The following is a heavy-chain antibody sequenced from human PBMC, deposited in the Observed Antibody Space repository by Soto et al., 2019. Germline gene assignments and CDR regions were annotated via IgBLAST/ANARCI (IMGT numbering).Heavy chain of an antibody. J-gene: IGHJ6*02. D-gene: IGHD3-16*01. Sequence: QVQLVQSGDEMKKPGASVRVSCKASGYIFVNYGIAWVRQAPGQGLEWMGWISPYTGDTHSASKVQGRLTMTTDTSTSTAYKDLGSLTSDATAVYYCAMVDNYVTPTPPDVWGQGTTVTVSS. CDR1: GYIFVNYG. V-gene: IGHV1-18*01. CDR3: AMVDNYVTPTPPDV. CDR2: ISPYTGDT.